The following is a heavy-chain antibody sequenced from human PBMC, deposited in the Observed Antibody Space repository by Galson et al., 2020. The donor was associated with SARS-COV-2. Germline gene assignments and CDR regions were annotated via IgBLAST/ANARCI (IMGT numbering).Heavy chain of an antibody. V-gene: IGHV3-23*01. CDR1: GFTFSSYA. D-gene: IGHD3-3*01. CDR2: ISGSGGST. CDR3: AKDTLADYYFWSGYWGAFDY. J-gene: IGHJ4*02. Sequence: TGGSLRLSCAASGFTFSSYAMSWVRQAPGKGLEWVSAISGSGGSTYYADPVKSRFTISRDNAKNTLYLQMNSLRAEDTAVYYCAKDTLADYYFWSGYWGAFDYWGQGALVTVSS.